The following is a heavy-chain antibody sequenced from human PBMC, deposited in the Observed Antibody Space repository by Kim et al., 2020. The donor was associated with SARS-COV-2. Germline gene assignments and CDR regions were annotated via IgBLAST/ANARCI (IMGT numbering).Heavy chain of an antibody. D-gene: IGHD1-7*01. CDR2: IYSGGST. CDR1: GFTVSSNY. J-gene: IGHJ4*02. Sequence: GGSLRLSCAASGFTVSSNYMSWVRQAPGKGLEWVSVIYSGGSTYYADSVKGRFTISRDNSKSTLYLQMNSLRAEDTAVYYCARASSPGITGTTHFDYWGQGTLVTVSS. CDR3: ARASSPGITGTTHFDY. V-gene: IGHV3-53*01.